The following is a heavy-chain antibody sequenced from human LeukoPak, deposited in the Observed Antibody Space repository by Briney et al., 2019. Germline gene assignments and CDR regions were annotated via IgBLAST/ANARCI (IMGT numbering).Heavy chain of an antibody. Sequence: GGSLRLSCAASGFTVSGNYMSWVRQAPGKGLEWVSVIYSGGSTYYADSVKGRFTISRDNSKNTLYLQMNSLRAEDTAVYYCASRSVAGTKTPFDYWGQGTLVTVSS. J-gene: IGHJ4*02. CDR1: GFTVSGNY. V-gene: IGHV3-53*01. CDR2: IYSGGST. D-gene: IGHD6-19*01. CDR3: ASRSVAGTKTPFDY.